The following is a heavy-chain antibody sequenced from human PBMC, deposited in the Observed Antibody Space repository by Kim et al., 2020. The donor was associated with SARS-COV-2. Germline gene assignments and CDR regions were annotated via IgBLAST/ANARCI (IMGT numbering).Heavy chain of an antibody. D-gene: IGHD3-22*01. CDR3: VRSYYSASSGYYYNF. Sequence: GGSLRLSCAASGFTFSNYWIHWVRQAPGKGLVWVSRSNTDGSTTTYAYSVQGRLTISRDNAKSTLLLQMNSLRAEDTALYDCVRSYYSASSGYYYNFWG. J-gene: IGHJ4*01. V-gene: IGHV3-74*01. CDR1: GFTFSNYW. CDR2: SNTDGSTT.